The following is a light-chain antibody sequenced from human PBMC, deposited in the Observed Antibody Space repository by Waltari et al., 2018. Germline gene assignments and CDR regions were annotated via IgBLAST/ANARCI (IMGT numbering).Light chain of an antibody. CDR3: QQAYSFPLT. CDR2: AAS. V-gene: IGKV1-12*01. Sequence: IQMTQSPSSLSASVGDSVTITCRASQGISSCLAWYQQKPGKAPELLIYAASSFQSGVPARFSGSGSGTDFTLTISSLQPEDFATYYCQQAYSFPLTFGGGTKVEIK. J-gene: IGKJ4*01. CDR1: QGISSC.